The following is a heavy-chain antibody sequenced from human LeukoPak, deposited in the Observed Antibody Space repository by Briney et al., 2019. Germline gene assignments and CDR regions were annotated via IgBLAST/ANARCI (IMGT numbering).Heavy chain of an antibody. D-gene: IGHD5-24*01. V-gene: IGHV4-61*02. J-gene: IGHJ6*03. CDR3: ARDRDGMATRSLPGNYYYYYMDV. CDR2: IYTSGST. Sequence: SETLSLTCAVSGGSISSGGYSWSWLRQPPGKGLEWIGRIYTSGSTNYNPSLKSRVTMSVDTSKNQFSLKLSSVTAADTAVYYCARDRDGMATRSLPGNYYYYYMDVWGKGTTVTISS. CDR1: GGSISSGGYS.